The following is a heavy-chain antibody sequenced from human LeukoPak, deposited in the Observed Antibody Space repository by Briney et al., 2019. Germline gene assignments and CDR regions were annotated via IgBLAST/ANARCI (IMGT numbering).Heavy chain of an antibody. Sequence: GGSLRLSCAASGFAFSSYGMHWVRQAPGKGLEWVAYIHYDSTTEDYADSVKGRFTISRDNSKNTLFLQMNNLGVEDMAVFYCAKDWNRAIDYWGQGTLVTVSS. D-gene: IGHD1-1*01. V-gene: IGHV3-30*02. J-gene: IGHJ4*02. CDR2: IHYDSTTE. CDR1: GFAFSSYG. CDR3: AKDWNRAIDY.